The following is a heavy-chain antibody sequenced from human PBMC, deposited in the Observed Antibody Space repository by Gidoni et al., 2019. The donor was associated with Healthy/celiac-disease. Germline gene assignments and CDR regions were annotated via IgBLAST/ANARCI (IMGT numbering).Heavy chain of an antibody. CDR1: GGSFSGYY. V-gene: IGHV4-34*01. CDR3: ASLAGDRYCSSTSCYGGYYGMDV. Sequence: QVQLQQWGAGLLKPPETLSLTCAAYGGSFSGYYWSCIRQPPGKGLEWIGEINHSGSTNYNPSLKSRVTISVDTSKSQFSLKLSSVTAADTAVYYCASLAGDRYCSSTSCYGGYYGMDVWGQGTTVTVSS. D-gene: IGHD2-2*01. CDR2: INHSGST. J-gene: IGHJ6*02.